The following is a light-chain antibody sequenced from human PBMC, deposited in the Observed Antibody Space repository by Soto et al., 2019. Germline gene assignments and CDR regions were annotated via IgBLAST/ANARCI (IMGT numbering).Light chain of an antibody. CDR3: QQYYKWPS. V-gene: IGKV3-15*01. Sequence: EIVMTQFPAIRSLSPGERATLSCRASQSVYTHLGWYQQIPGQAPRLLIYATSTRATGIPARFTGSGSGTEFTLTINSMTSEDFAIYYCQQYYKWPSFGQGTKVDIK. J-gene: IGKJ1*01. CDR2: ATS. CDR1: QSVYTH.